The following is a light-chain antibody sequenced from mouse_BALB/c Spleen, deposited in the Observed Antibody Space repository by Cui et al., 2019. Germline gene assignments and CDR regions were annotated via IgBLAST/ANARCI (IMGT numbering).Light chain of an antibody. CDR3: QQWSSYPRT. CDR2: DTS. Sequence: QIVPTQSPAIMSAYPGEKVTMTCSASSSVSYMYWYQQKPGSSPRLLIYDTSNLASGVPVRFSGSGSGTSYSLTISRMEAEDAATYYCQQWSSYPRTFGGGTKLEIK. V-gene: IGKV4-55*01. CDR1: SSVSY. J-gene: IGKJ1*01.